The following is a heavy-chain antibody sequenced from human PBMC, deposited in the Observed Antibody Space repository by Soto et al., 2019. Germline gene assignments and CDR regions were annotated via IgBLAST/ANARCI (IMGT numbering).Heavy chain of an antibody. V-gene: IGHV4-4*02. D-gene: IGHD2-15*01. J-gene: IGHJ4*02. Sequence: SETLSLTCAVSGGSMYSPNWWTWVRQTPGKGLQWIGEIYHSESTNYNPSLKSRVTISVDKSKNQFSLKLTSLTAADTAIYYCARGSTRIRGLFDYWGQGLLVTVSS. CDR3: ARGSTRIRGLFDY. CDR1: GGSMYSPNW. CDR2: IYHSEST.